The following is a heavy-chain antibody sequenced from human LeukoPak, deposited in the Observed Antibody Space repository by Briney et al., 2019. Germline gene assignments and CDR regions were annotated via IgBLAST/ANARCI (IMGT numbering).Heavy chain of an antibody. Sequence: PGGSLRLSCAASGYTFSSHGLTWVRQAPGKGLEWVANIKQGGSEKYYVDSVKGRFTISRDNAKNSLYLQMNSLRAEDTAVYYCARVCSGYDYRALDYYYYYMDVWGEGTTVTVSS. CDR1: GYTFSSHG. V-gene: IGHV3-7*01. CDR2: IKQGGSEK. CDR3: ARVCSGYDYRALDYYYYYMDV. J-gene: IGHJ6*03. D-gene: IGHD5-12*01.